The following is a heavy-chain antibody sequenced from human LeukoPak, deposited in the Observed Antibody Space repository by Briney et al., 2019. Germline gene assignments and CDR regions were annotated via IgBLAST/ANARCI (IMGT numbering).Heavy chain of an antibody. D-gene: IGHD2-21*02. CDR3: AKDLWSVVTLTLDY. CDR2: ISGSGGST. Sequence: GSLRLSCAASGFTFSSYAMSWVRQAPGKGLEWVSAISGSGGSTYYADSMKGRFTISRDNSKNTLYLQVNSLRAEDTAVYYCAKDLWSVVTLTLDYWGQGTLVTVSS. CDR1: GFTFSSYA. J-gene: IGHJ4*02. V-gene: IGHV3-23*01.